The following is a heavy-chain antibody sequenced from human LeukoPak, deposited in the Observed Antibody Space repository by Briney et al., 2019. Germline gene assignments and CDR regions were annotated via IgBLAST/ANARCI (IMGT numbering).Heavy chain of an antibody. J-gene: IGHJ4*02. CDR3: ARVGQRYSSAWYYVDYYDY. CDR2: TYYRSKWYN. V-gene: IGHV6-1*01. D-gene: IGHD6-13*01. Sequence: SQILSLTCAISGDSVSSKSATWTWIRQSPSRGLEWLGGTYYRSKWYNDYAVSVKGRITINPDTSKNQFSLHLNFVTPEDTAAYYCARVGQRYSSAWYYVDYYDYWGQGTLVTVSS. CDR1: GDSVSSKSAT.